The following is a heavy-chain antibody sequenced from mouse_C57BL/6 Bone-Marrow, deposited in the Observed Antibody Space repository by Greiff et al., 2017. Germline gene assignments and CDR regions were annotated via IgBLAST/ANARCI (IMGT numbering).Heavy chain of an antibody. J-gene: IGHJ2*01. D-gene: IGHD1-1*01. CDR2: ISSGGSYT. V-gene: IGHV5-6*01. CDR1: GFTFSSYG. CDR3: ARHKCGSSPYYFDY. Sequence: EVKLMESGGDLVKPGGSLKLSCAASGFTFSSYGMSWVRQTPDKRLEWVATISSGGSYTYYPDSVKGRFTISRDNAKNTLYLQMSSLKSEDTAMYYCARHKCGSSPYYFDYWGQGTTLTVSS.